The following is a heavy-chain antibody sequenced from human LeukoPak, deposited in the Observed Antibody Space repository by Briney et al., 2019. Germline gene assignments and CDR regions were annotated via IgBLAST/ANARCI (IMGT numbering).Heavy chain of an antibody. CDR2: FDPEDGET. CDR1: GYTLTELS. V-gene: IGHV1-24*01. Sequence: ASVKVSCKXSGYTLTELSMHWVRQAPGKGLEWMGGFDPEDGETIYAQKFQGRVTMTEDTSTDTAYMELSSLRSEDTAVYYCATIRNSYYYYYMDVWGKGTTVTVSS. D-gene: IGHD4-23*01. CDR3: ATIRNSYYYYYMDV. J-gene: IGHJ6*03.